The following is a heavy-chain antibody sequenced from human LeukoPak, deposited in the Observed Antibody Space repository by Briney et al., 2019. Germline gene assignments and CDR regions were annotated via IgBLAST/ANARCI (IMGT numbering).Heavy chain of an antibody. D-gene: IGHD3-16*02. V-gene: IGHV3-74*01. CDR1: GFTFSSYW. J-gene: IGHJ3*02. Sequence: GGSLRLSCAASGFTFSSYWMHWVRQAPGKGLVWVSRINSDGSSTSYADSVKGRFTISRDNAKNTLDLQMNRLRAEDTAVYYCARTRGSYPTGAFDIWGQGTMVTVSS. CDR3: ARTRGSYPTGAFDI. CDR2: INSDGSST.